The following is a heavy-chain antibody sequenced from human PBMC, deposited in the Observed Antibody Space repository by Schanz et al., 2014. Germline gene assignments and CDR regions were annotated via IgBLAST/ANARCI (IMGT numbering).Heavy chain of an antibody. CDR3: ARGRVVPAAPEFDY. J-gene: IGHJ4*02. D-gene: IGHD2-2*01. CDR1: GGSISSGGYT. CDR2: IYYSGST. Sequence: QVQLQESGPGLVKPSQTLSLTCAVSGGSISSGGYTWSWIRQPPGKGLEWIGYIYYSGSTCYNPSLKSRVTISVDTSKKQFSLNLSSVTAADTAVYYCARGRVVPAAPEFDYWGQGILVTVSS. V-gene: IGHV4-30-4*07.